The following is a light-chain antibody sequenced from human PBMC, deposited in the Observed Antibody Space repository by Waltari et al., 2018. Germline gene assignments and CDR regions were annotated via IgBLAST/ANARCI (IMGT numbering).Light chain of an antibody. V-gene: IGKV3-15*01. CDR3: QQYEDWPRHS. CDR1: QNVGAR. Sequence: EMVVTQSPATLSVSPGERVTLSCRASQNVGARLAWYQQKPGQTPRLLIFGAYSRASGVPARFRGSGSGTDFTLAISSLHFEDFAVYYCQQYEDWPRHSFGGGTKVQIE. J-gene: IGKJ4*01. CDR2: GAY.